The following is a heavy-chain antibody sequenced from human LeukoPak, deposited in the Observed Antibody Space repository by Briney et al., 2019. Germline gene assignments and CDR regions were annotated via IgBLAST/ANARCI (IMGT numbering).Heavy chain of an antibody. Sequence: PSQTLSLTCTVSGGSISSGGYYWSWIRQPPGKGLEWIGYIYHSGSTYYNPSLKSRVTISVDRSKNQFSLKLSSVTAADTAVYYCARRVGVVIWFDPWGQGTLVTVSS. D-gene: IGHD3-3*01. V-gene: IGHV4-30-2*01. CDR2: IYHSGST. CDR3: ARRVGVVIWFDP. J-gene: IGHJ5*02. CDR1: GGSISSGGYY.